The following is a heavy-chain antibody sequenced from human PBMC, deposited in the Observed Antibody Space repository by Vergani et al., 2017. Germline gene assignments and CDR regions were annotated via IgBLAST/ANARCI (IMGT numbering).Heavy chain of an antibody. CDR3: ARERNAYYDFWSGYYTQYYFDY. D-gene: IGHD3-3*01. V-gene: IGHV3-20*04. Sequence: EVQLVESGGGVVRPGGSLRLSCAASGFTFDDYGMSWVRQAPGKGLEWVSGINWNGGSTGYADSVKGLFTISRDNAKNSLYLQMNSLRAEDTALYYCARERNAYYDFWSGYYTQYYFDYWGQGTLVTVSS. CDR2: INWNGGST. CDR1: GFTFDDYG. J-gene: IGHJ4*02.